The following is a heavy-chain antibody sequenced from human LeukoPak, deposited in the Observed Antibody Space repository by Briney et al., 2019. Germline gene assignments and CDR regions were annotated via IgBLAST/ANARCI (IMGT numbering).Heavy chain of an antibody. CDR3: ARKAIAAAGLVDY. CDR1: GGYIITSGHY. J-gene: IGHJ4*02. CDR2: VYYTGVT. D-gene: IGHD6-13*01. V-gene: IGHV4-39*07. Sequence: SETLSLTCTVSGGYIITSGHYWGWIRQPPGKGLEWIGSVYYTGVTSTNPFFRSRMSISVDTSKNQFSLKLSSVTAADTAVYYCARKAIAAAGLVDYWGQGTLVTVSS.